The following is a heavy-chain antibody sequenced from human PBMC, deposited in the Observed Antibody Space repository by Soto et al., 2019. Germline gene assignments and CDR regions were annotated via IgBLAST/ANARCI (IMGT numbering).Heavy chain of an antibody. D-gene: IGHD1-1*01. Sequence: GESLKISCKGSGYSFATYWIGWVRQMPGKGLEWMGIIYPSDSDTKYSPSFQGQVTISADKTINTAYLQWRSLKASDTAIYYCARRLSHGTFDYWGQGTLVTVSS. CDR2: IYPSDSDT. CDR3: ARRLSHGTFDY. V-gene: IGHV5-51*01. J-gene: IGHJ4*02. CDR1: GYSFATYW.